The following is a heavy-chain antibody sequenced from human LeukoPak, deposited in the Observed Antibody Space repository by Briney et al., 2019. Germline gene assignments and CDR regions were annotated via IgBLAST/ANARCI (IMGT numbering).Heavy chain of an antibody. CDR2: IYTSGST. D-gene: IGHD4-17*01. Sequence: PSETLSLTCTVSGGSNSSGSYYWGWIRQPAGKGLEWIGRIYTSGSTNYNPSLKSRLTISVDTSKNPSSLKLSCVTAADTAVYCCAARGDYFMGPEYSGQGTLVTVSS. CDR3: AARGDYFMGPEY. J-gene: IGHJ4*02. CDR1: GGSNSSGSYY. V-gene: IGHV4-61*02.